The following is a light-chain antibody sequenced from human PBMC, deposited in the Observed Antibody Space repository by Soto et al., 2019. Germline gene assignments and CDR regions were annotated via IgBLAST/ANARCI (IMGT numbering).Light chain of an antibody. CDR1: QGISTY. CDR3: QKYNSAPLT. V-gene: IGKV1-27*01. Sequence: DIQMTQSPSSLSASVGDSVTITCRASQGISTYLVWYQQKPGKVPKLLIYAASTLQSGVPSRFSGSGSGTEFTLTITSLQPEDVATYYCQKYNSAPLTFGPGTKVDIK. J-gene: IGKJ3*01. CDR2: AAS.